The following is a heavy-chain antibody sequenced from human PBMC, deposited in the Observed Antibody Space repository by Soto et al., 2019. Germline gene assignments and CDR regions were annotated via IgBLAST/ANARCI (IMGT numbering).Heavy chain of an antibody. V-gene: IGHV1-3*01. Sequence: QVQLVQSGAEVTKPGASVTVSCKASGYPFTSYAMHWVRQAPGQRLEWLGWINAGNGNTKYSQKFQGRVTMTRDTAASTAYTELSSLRSEDTAVYYCARDMVMDVCGQGTTVTVAS. J-gene: IGHJ6*01. CDR3: ARDMVMDV. CDR2: INAGNGNT. CDR1: GYPFTSYA. D-gene: IGHD3-10*01.